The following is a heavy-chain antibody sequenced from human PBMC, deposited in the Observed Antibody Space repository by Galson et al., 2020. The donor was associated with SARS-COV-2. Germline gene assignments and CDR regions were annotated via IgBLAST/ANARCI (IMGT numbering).Heavy chain of an antibody. Sequence: GGSLRLSCAASGFTFSSSRMHWARQAPGKGLVWVSRIYSEGSSTSYADSVKGRFTISGDNAKNTLYLQMNSLRAEDTAVYYCARGDMGNDYFDYWGQGTLVTVSS. CDR1: GFTFSSSR. CDR3: ARGDMGNDYFDY. J-gene: IGHJ4*02. D-gene: IGHD7-27*01. CDR2: IYSEGSST. V-gene: IGHV3-74*01.